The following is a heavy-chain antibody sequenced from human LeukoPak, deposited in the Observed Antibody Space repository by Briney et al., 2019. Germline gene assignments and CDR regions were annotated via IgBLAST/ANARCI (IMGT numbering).Heavy chain of an antibody. CDR2: INHSGST. CDR3: ARGGVSIAARPFDY. J-gene: IGHJ4*02. CDR1: GGSFSGYY. V-gene: IGHV4-34*01. Sequence: SETLSLTCAVYGGSFSGYYWSWIRQPPGKGLEWIGEINHSGSTNYNSSLKSRVTISVDTSKNQFSLKLSSVTAADTAVYYCARGGVSIAARPFDYWGQGTLVTVSS. D-gene: IGHD6-6*01.